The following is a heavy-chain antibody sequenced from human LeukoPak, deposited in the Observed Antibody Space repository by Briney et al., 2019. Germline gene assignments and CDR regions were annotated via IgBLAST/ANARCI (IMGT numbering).Heavy chain of an antibody. CDR2: INPSGGST. J-gene: IGHJ3*02. D-gene: IGHD3-22*01. CDR3: AREDSSGYYRDAFDI. Sequence: GASVKVSCKASGYTFTSYYMHWVRQAPGQGLEWMGIINPSGGSTSYAQKFQGRVTMTRGTSTSTVYMELSSLRSEDTAVYYCAREDSSGYYRDAFDIWGQGTMVTVSS. V-gene: IGHV1-46*01. CDR1: GYTFTSYY.